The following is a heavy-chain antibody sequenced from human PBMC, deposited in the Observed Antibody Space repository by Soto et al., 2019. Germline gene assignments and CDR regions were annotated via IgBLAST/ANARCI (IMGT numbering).Heavy chain of an antibody. V-gene: IGHV1-69*01. D-gene: IGHD3-22*01. CDR2: IIPIFGTA. CDR1: GDTFSSYA. Sequence: QVQLVQSGAEVKKPGSSVKVSCKASGDTFSSYAISWVRQAPGQGLEWMGGIIPIFGTANYAQKLQGRDTITADESTSTAYMELSSLRSEDTAVYYCARDGSGYRSSASTMDVWGQGTTVTVSS. J-gene: IGHJ6*02. CDR3: ARDGSGYRSSASTMDV.